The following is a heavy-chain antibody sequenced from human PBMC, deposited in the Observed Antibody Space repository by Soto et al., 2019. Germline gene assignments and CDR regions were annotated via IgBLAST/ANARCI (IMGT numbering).Heavy chain of an antibody. CDR3: ASPLSRRSSSWLVDYYGMDV. Sequence: QVQLVQSGAEVKKPGSSVKVSCKASGGTFSSYAISWVRQAPGQGLEWMGGIIPIFGTANYAQKFQGRVTITADESTSTAYMELSSLRSEDTAVYYCASPLSRRSSSWLVDYYGMDVWGQGTMVTVSS. CDR2: IIPIFGTA. CDR1: GGTFSSYA. J-gene: IGHJ6*02. D-gene: IGHD6-13*01. V-gene: IGHV1-69*12.